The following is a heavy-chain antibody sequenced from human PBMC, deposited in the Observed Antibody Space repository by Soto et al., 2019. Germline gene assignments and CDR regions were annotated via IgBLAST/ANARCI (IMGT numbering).Heavy chain of an antibody. CDR1: GYTFTNND. CDR3: ARMESFGSLNWFDP. CDR2: MNPGSGDT. J-gene: IGHJ5*02. V-gene: IGHV1-8*02. Sequence: ASVKVSCKASGYTFTNNDVSWVRQATGQGLEWMGWMNPGSGDTGYAQKFQGRVTMTRDISIATAYMELNSLTSEDAAIYYCARMESFGSLNWFDPWGQGTLVTVSS. D-gene: IGHD5-18*01.